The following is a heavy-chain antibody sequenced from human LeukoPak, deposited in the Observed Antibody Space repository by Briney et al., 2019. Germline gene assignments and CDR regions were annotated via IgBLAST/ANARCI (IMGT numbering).Heavy chain of an antibody. CDR3: VKGHIDGEGYYYFDY. CDR1: GFAFSSYA. V-gene: IGHV3-23*01. J-gene: IGHJ4*02. CDR2: ISGSGGRT. Sequence: PGGSLRLSCAASGFAFSSYAMNWVRQAPGKGLEWVSSISGSGGRTYYADSVEGRFTISRDNSKNTLYLQMNSPRAEDTAVYYCVKGHIDGEGYYYFDYWGQGTLVTVSS. D-gene: IGHD3-22*01.